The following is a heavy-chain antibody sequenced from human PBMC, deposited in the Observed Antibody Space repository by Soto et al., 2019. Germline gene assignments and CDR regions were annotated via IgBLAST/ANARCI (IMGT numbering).Heavy chain of an antibody. V-gene: IGHV3-74*01. Sequence: DVQLVESGGDLVQPGGSLRLSCAASGFTFSSSWMHWVRQDPERGLVWVSRINSDGSSTDYADSVKGRFTISRDNAQNTPSLQMSSLRAEDTAVYYCAKIVTTGIAGGYFESWGQGALVTVSS. CDR1: GFTFSSSW. D-gene: IGHD6-13*01. J-gene: IGHJ4*02. CDR3: AKIVTTGIAGGYFES. CDR2: INSDGSST.